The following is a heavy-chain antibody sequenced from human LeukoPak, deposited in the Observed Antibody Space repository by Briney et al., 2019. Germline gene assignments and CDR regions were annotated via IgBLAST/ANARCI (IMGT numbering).Heavy chain of an antibody. Sequence: GESLKISSKTSGYTSPRNWIAWMRQMPGTGLEGMGIIDVTDSDVRYNPSFQGHVTLLADKSTNTAYLQWNSLKASDTAMYYCARFGAFPAFDYWGQGTLVTVSS. D-gene: IGHD3-3*02. CDR3: ARFGAFPAFDY. CDR1: GYTSPRNW. J-gene: IGHJ4*02. CDR2: IDVTDSDV. V-gene: IGHV5-51*01.